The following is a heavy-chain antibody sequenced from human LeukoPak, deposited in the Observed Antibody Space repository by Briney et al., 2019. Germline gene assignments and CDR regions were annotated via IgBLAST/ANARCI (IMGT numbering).Heavy chain of an antibody. V-gene: IGHV4-30-2*01. CDR2: IYHSGST. CDR1: GGSISSGGYS. CDR3: ARVSCGRLWLCYFDY. D-gene: IGHD4/OR15-4a*01. Sequence: SQTLSLTCAVSGGSISSGGYSWSWIRQPPGKGLEWIGYIYHSGSTYYNPSLKSRVTISVDRSKNQFSLKLSSVTAADTAVYYCARVSCGRLWLCYFDYWGQGTLVTVSS. J-gene: IGHJ4*02.